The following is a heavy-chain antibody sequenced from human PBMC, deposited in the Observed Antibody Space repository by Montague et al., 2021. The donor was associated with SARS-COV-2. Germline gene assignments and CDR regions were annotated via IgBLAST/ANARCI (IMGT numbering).Heavy chain of an antibody. CDR3: VRGGDYTDYGRVDY. D-gene: IGHD4-11*01. Sequence: SETLSLTCSFSGGSISTGNYYWGWIRQPPRKGLEWIGSIYYSGDTYYNPSLKSRVTISVDTSKNQFSLRLSSVTAADTAVYYCVRGGDYTDYGRVDYWGQGTLVIVSS. CDR1: GGSISTGNYY. V-gene: IGHV4-39*01. CDR2: IYYSGDT. J-gene: IGHJ4*02.